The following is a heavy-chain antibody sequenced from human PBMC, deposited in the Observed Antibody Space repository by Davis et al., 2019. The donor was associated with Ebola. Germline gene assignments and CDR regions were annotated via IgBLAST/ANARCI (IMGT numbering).Heavy chain of an antibody. Sequence: ASVKVSCKASGYTFTGYYMHWVRQAPGQGLEWMGWINPNSGGTNYAQKFQGRVTMTRDTSISTAYMELSRLRSEDTAVYYCAAVGVPTVRGEWSWFDPWGQGTLVTVSS. V-gene: IGHV1-2*02. D-gene: IGHD4-11*01. CDR1: GYTFTGYY. CDR2: INPNSGGT. CDR3: AAVGVPTVRGEWSWFDP. J-gene: IGHJ5*02.